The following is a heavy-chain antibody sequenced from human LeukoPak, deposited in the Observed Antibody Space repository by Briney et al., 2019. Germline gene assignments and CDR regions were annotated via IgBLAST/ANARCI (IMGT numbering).Heavy chain of an antibody. CDR3: ASQYTSSRIFDD. Sequence: GGSLRLSCAASGFTFSSYSMNWVRQAPGKGLEWVSSVSSSSTYIYYADSVKGRFTVSRDNAKNSLYLQMNSLRAEDTAVYFCASQYTSSRIFDDWGQGTLVTVSS. CDR2: VSSSSTYI. J-gene: IGHJ4*02. D-gene: IGHD6-13*01. V-gene: IGHV3-21*01. CDR1: GFTFSSYS.